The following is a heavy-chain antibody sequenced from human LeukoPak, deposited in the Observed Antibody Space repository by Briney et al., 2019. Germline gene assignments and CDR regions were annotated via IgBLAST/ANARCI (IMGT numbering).Heavy chain of an antibody. J-gene: IGHJ5*02. Sequence: PSETLSLTCTVSGGSISSGGYYWSWIRQPPGKGLEWIGYIYHSGSTYYNPSLKSRVTISVDTSKNQFSLKLSSVTAADTAAYYCARVTRVQHSNWFDPWGQGTLVTVSS. CDR3: ARVTRVQHSNWFDP. CDR2: IYHSGST. CDR1: GGSISSGGYY. D-gene: IGHD1-1*01. V-gene: IGHV4-30-2*01.